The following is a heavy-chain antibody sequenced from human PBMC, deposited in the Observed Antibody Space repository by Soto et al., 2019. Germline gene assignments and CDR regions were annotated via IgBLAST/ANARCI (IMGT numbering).Heavy chain of an antibody. CDR2: IYHSGST. V-gene: IGHV4-39*07. CDR3: ARGSYYYDSSGYYYVGDFDY. Sequence: PSETLSLTCSVSGDSISNSRFYWAWIRQPPGEGLEWIGSIYHSGSTNYNPSLKSRVTISVDKSKNQFSLKLSSVTAADTAVYYCARGSYYYDSSGYYYVGDFDYWGQGTLVTVSS. CDR1: GDSISNSRFY. D-gene: IGHD3-22*01. J-gene: IGHJ4*02.